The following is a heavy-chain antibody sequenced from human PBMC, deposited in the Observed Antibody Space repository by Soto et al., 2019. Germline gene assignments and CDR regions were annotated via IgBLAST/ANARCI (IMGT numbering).Heavy chain of an antibody. CDR2: IGTAGDT. J-gene: IGHJ4*02. CDR1: GFTLSGFD. CDR3: KRGQEVAAYCFDS. D-gene: IGHD2-15*01. Sequence: PVGSLRLSCEASGFTLSGFDMHWVRQPTGKGLEWVSTIGTAGDTYYEVSVEGGFTISRDNAKNSLSLQKNSRRAGDTAVYFCKRGQEVAAYCFDSWGQGTQVTVSS. V-gene: IGHV3-13*01.